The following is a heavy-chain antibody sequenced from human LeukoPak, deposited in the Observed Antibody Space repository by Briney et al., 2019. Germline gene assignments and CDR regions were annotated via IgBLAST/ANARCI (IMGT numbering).Heavy chain of an antibody. CDR3: VKISTVTANLDY. CDR1: GFTFSTYA. CDR2: ICNTGGSP. D-gene: IGHD4-17*01. Sequence: GGSLRLSCTASGFTFSTYAMSWVAQAPGKGLEWCFSICNTGGSPYYADSVKGLFTISRDNSKHTLYLQMNSLRAEDTAVYHCVKISTVTANLDYWGQGTLVAVSA. V-gene: IGHV3-23*01. J-gene: IGHJ4*02.